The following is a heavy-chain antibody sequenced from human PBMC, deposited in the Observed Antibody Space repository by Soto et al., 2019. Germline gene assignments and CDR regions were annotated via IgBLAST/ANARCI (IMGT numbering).Heavy chain of an antibody. D-gene: IGHD5-18*01. CDR3: ARAQLWLRRYYYGMDV. Sequence: ESGGGVVQPGRSLRLSCAASGFTFSSYAMHWVRQAPGKGLEWVAVISYDGSNKYYADSVKGRFTISRDNSKNTLYLQMNSLRAEDTAVYYCARAQLWLRRYYYGMDVWGQGTTVTVSS. V-gene: IGHV3-30-3*01. J-gene: IGHJ6*02. CDR2: ISYDGSNK. CDR1: GFTFSSYA.